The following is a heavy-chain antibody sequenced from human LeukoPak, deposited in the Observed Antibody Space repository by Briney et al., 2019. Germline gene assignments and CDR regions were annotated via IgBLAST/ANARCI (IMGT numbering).Heavy chain of an antibody. CDR2: ISYDGSNK. J-gene: IGHJ4*02. CDR3: AREGVYGDYGIYFDY. Sequence: PGGSLRLSCAASGFTFSSYAMHWVRQAPGKGLEWVAVISYDGSNKYYADSVKGRFTISRDNSKNTLYLQMNSLRAEDTAVYYCAREGVYGDYGIYFDYWGQGTLVTVSS. CDR1: GFTFSSYA. V-gene: IGHV3-30-3*01. D-gene: IGHD4-17*01.